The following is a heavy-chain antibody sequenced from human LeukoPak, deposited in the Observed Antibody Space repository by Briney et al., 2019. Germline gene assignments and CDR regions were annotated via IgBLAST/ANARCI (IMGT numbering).Heavy chain of an antibody. CDR1: GGSISSSSYY. D-gene: IGHD3-10*01. CDR3: ARGLMVRGYYYYYYMDV. Sequence: PSETLSLTCTVSGGSISSSSYYWGWIRQPPGKGLEWIGSIYYSGSTYYNPSLKSRVTISVDTSKNQFSLKLSSVTAADTAVYYCARGLMVRGYYYYYYMDVWGKGTTVTISS. J-gene: IGHJ6*03. CDR2: IYYSGST. V-gene: IGHV4-39*07.